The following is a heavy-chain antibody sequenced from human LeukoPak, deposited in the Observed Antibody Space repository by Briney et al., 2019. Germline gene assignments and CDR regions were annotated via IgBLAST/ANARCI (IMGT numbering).Heavy chain of an antibody. D-gene: IGHD3-10*01. Sequence: PGGSLRLSCAASGFTVSSNYMSWVRQAPGKGLEWISVIYSGGSTYYADSVKGRFTISRDNSKNTLYLQMNSLRAEDTAVYHCARGSPILRGRPFDYWGQGTLVTVSS. J-gene: IGHJ4*02. CDR2: IYSGGST. CDR1: GFTVSSNY. CDR3: ARGSPILRGRPFDY. V-gene: IGHV3-53*01.